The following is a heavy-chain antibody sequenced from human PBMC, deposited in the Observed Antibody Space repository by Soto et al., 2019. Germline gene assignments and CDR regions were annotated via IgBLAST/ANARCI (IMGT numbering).Heavy chain of an antibody. CDR2: IVVGSGNT. D-gene: IGHD6-6*01. J-gene: IGHJ6*02. CDR3: AAXLEYSSSFYYYYYGMDV. Sequence: ASVKVSCKASGFTFTSSAVQWVRQARGQRLEWIGWIVVGSGNTNYAQKFQERVTITRDMSTSTAYMELSSLRSEDTAVYYCAAXLEYSSSFYYYYYGMDVWGRGTTVTVSS. CDR1: GFTFTSSA. V-gene: IGHV1-58*01.